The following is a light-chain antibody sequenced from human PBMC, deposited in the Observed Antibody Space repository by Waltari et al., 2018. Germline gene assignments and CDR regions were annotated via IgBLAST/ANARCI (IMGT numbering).Light chain of an antibody. J-gene: IGLJ3*02. CDR1: SSAVGSYNL. CDR3: CSYAGSSTLV. CDR2: EGS. V-gene: IGLV2-23*01. Sequence: QSALTQPASVSGSPGQSITISCTGTSSAVGSYNLVSWYQPHPGKAPKPMIYEGSKRPSGVSNRFSGSKSGNTASLTISGLQAEDEADYYCCSYAGSSTLVFGGGTKLTVL.